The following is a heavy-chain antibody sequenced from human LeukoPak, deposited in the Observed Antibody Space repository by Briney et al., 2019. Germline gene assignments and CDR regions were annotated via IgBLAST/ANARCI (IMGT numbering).Heavy chain of an antibody. Sequence: SGTLSLTCAVSGGSISTTNWWSWVRQPPGKGLEWIGYIYYSGSTNYNPSLKSRVTISVDTSKNQFSLKLSSVTAADTAVYYCARDGGPRYFDLWGRGTLITVSS. D-gene: IGHD3-16*01. CDR3: ARDGGPRYFDL. CDR2: IYYSGST. J-gene: IGHJ2*01. V-gene: IGHV4-4*02. CDR1: GGSISTTNW.